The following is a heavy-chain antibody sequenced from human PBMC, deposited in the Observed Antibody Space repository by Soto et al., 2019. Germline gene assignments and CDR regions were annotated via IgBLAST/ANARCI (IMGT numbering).Heavy chain of an antibody. J-gene: IGHJ6*02. D-gene: IGHD3-16*01. V-gene: IGHV1-8*01. CDR1: GYTFSEFD. CDR3: ARGNPFNYAGFDV. CDR2: MNAKSGDT. Sequence: ASVNVSCRPSGYTFSEFDINWLRQASGQGPEWMGWMNAKSGDTFFPQRFQGKFNMTWDTSLSTAYMEVGSLMSDDTAIYYCARGNPFNYAGFDVWGQGTTVTFSS.